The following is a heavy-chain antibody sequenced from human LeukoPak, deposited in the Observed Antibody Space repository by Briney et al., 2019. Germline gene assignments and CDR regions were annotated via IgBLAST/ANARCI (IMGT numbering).Heavy chain of an antibody. V-gene: IGHV3-53*01. CDR3: ARDRVYDSSGYYYGPPVY. Sequence: GGSLRLSCAASGFTVSSNYMSWVRQAPGKGLEWVSVIYSGSSTYYADSVKGRFTISRDNSKNTLYLQMNSLRAEDTAVYYCARDRVYDSSGYYYGPPVYWGQGTLVTVSS. D-gene: IGHD3-22*01. CDR1: GFTVSSNY. CDR2: IYSGSST. J-gene: IGHJ4*02.